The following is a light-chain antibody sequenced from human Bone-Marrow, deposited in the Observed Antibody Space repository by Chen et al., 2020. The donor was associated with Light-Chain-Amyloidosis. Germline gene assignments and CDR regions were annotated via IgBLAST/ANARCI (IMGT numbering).Light chain of an antibody. CDR2: EVT. CDR3: SSYTITNTLV. CDR1: SSDVGGDNH. J-gene: IGLJ1*01. V-gene: IGLV2-14*01. Sequence: QSALTQPASVSGSPRPSITTSCTGTSSDVGGDNHVSWYQQHPDKAHKLMIYEVTNRPSWVPDRFSGSKSDNTASLTISGLQTEDEADYFCSSYTITNTLVFGSGTRVTVL.